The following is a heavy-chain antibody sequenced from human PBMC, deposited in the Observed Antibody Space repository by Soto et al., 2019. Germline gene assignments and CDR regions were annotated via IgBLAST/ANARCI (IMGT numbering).Heavy chain of an antibody. CDR1: GYSFTDYH. V-gene: IGHV1-2*02. CDR3: ACGGYCSGGSCYGPRYYYGMDV. CDR2: INPNSGGT. D-gene: IGHD2-15*01. Sequence: ASVKVSCKASGYSFTDYHIHWVRQAPGQGLAWMGWINPNSGGTNYAQKFQGRVTMTRDTSISTAYMELSRLRSDDTAVYYCACGGYCSGGSCYGPRYYYGMDVWGQGTTVTVSS. J-gene: IGHJ6*02.